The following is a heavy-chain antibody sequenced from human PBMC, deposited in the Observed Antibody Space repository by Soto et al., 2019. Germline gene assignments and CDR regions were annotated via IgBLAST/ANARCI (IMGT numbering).Heavy chain of an antibody. V-gene: IGHV3-30-3*01. D-gene: IGHD4-4*01. Sequence: QVQLVESGGGVVQPGRSLRLSCAASGFTFSSYAMHWVRQAPGKGLEWVAVISYDGSNKYYADSVKGRFTISRDNSKNTVYLQMSSLRAEDTAVYYCARPLWRDDYNWGYFDLWGRGTLVTVSS. CDR3: ARPLWRDDYNWGYFDL. CDR2: ISYDGSNK. CDR1: GFTFSSYA. J-gene: IGHJ2*01.